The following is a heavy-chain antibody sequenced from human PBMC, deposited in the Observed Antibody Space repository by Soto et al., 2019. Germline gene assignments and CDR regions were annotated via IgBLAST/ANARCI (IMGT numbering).Heavy chain of an antibody. Sequence: QVQLVESGGGLVKPGGSLRLSCAASGLTLSDYYMTWIRQAPGKGLEWVSDISFSSSYINYADSVKGRFTISRDNAKNSLYLQMNSLRAEDTAVYYCARDGYGFGKGYYLDHWGQGTLVTVSS. J-gene: IGHJ4*02. CDR3: ARDGYGFGKGYYLDH. CDR1: GLTLSDYY. D-gene: IGHD5-18*01. V-gene: IGHV3-11*06. CDR2: ISFSSSYI.